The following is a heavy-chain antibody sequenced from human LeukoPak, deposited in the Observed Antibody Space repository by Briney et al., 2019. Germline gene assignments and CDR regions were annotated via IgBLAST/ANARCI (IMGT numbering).Heavy chain of an antibody. Sequence: ASVTVSFKASGYTFTNYGISWVRQAPGQGLEWVGGIIPIFGTANYAQKFQGRVTITTDESTSTAYMELSSLRSEDTAVYYCARTVVVVPAAIYYYYYMDVWGKGTAVTVSS. CDR1: GYTFTNYG. CDR2: IIPIFGTA. D-gene: IGHD2-2*01. J-gene: IGHJ6*03. V-gene: IGHV1-69*05. CDR3: ARTVVVVPAAIYYYYYMDV.